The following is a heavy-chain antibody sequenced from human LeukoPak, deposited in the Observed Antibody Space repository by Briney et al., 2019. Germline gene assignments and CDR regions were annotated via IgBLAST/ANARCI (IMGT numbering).Heavy chain of an antibody. CDR1: GFTFSSYA. V-gene: IGHV3-30-3*01. CDR2: ISYDGSNK. CDR3: AKRVKRSAHFDY. J-gene: IGHJ4*02. Sequence: GGSLRLSCAASGFTFSSYAMHWVRQAPGKGLEWVAVISYDGSNKYYADSVKGRFTISRDNSKNTLYLQMNSLRAEDTAVYYCAKRVKRSAHFDYWGQGTLVTVSS.